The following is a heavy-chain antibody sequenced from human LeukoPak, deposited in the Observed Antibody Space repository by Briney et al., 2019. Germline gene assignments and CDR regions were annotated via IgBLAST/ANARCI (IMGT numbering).Heavy chain of an antibody. D-gene: IGHD6-13*01. J-gene: IGHJ4*02. CDR1: GFTFDDYA. V-gene: IGHV3-9*01. CDR2: ISWNSGSI. CDR3: AKASGSWYGNYFDY. Sequence: GGSLRLSCAASGFTFDDYAMHWVRQAPGKGLEWVSGISWNSGSIGYADSVKGRFTISRDNAKNSLYLQMNSLRAEDTALYHCAKASGSWYGNYFDYWGQGTLVTVSS.